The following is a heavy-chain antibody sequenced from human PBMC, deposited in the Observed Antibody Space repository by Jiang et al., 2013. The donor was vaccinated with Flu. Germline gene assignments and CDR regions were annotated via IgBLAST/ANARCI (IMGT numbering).Heavy chain of an antibody. D-gene: IGHD6-19*01. V-gene: IGHV3-21*01. CDR1: GLTFSNYY. CDR2: ISDRSSYI. J-gene: IGHJ6*02. CDR3: ASTSALAVHYGMDV. Sequence: LSCAASGLTFSNYYMNWVRQAPGKGLEWVSCISDRSSYIYYIDSVKGRFTISRDNAKGSLYLQMDSLRAEDTAVYYCASTSALAVHYGMDVWGQGTTVIVSS.